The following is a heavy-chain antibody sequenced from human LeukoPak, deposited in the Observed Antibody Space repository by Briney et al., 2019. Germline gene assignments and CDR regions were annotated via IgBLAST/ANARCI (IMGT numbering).Heavy chain of an antibody. J-gene: IGHJ3*02. CDR1: GGSISTYY. D-gene: IGHD2-21*02. CDR3: ARLPGGDSSSVVAFDI. Sequence: PSETLSLTCAVSGGSISTYYWSWIRQPAGKGLEWVGRIYTIGSTNYNPSLNSRLTMSVDTSKNQCSLNLRSVTAADTAVYYCARLPGGDSSSVVAFDIWGQGTMVTVSS. V-gene: IGHV4-4*07. CDR2: IYTIGST.